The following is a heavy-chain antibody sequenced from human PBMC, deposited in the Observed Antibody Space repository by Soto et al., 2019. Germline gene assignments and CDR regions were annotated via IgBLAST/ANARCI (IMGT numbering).Heavy chain of an antibody. CDR1: GFTFDDYA. CDR2: ISWNSGSI. CDR3: AGGPGGVRSLPPYFDY. D-gene: IGHD3-16*01. Sequence: EVQLVESGGGLVQPGRSLRLSCAASGFTFDDYAMHWVRQAPGKGLEWVSGISWNSGSIGYADSVKGRFTISRDNAKNSLYLQMNSLRAEDTALYYCAGGPGGVRSLPPYFDYWGQGTLVTVSS. J-gene: IGHJ4*02. V-gene: IGHV3-9*01.